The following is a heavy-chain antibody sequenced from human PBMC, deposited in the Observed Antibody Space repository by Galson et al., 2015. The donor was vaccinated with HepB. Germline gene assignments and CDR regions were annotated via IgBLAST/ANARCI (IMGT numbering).Heavy chain of an antibody. D-gene: IGHD3-22*01. CDR2: ISYDGTDK. Sequence: LRLSCAASGFTFSGHGMHWVRQAPGKGLEWVAVISYDGTDKKYADSVKGRFTISRDNSKNMLYLQMNSMRAEDTAVYYCAKDGGDYYDSSGFGYWGQGTLVTVSS. V-gene: IGHV3-30*18. J-gene: IGHJ4*02. CDR3: AKDGGDYYDSSGFGY. CDR1: GFTFSGHG.